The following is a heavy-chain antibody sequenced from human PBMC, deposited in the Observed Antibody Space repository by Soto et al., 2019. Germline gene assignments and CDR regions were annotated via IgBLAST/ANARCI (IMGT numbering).Heavy chain of an antibody. CDR2: IDVLDRA. V-gene: IGHV3-23*05. CDR3: SDGRAGCTGNLGH. Sequence: ERTMRLSCVASGLSLTNYAIAWVRQAPGQGLEYVSTIDVLDRAWYSDSVRGRLAISRDGSRNTVYLQMSSLRVADTAIYFCSDGRAGCTGNLGHWHPGTRGASSS. D-gene: IGHD2-8*02. CDR1: GLSLTNYA. J-gene: IGHJ4*02.